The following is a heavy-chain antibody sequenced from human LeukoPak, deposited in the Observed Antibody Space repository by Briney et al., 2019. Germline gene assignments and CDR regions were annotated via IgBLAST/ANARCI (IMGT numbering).Heavy chain of an antibody. CDR1: VFTLSSYA. J-gene: IGHJ4*02. Sequence: GGSLRLSCAASVFTLSSYAMSWVRQGPGQGLEWVSAISVRGNTYHADSVKGRFPISRDSSKNTLYLQMNSLRAGDAAVYYCAKAPVTTCSGAYCYPFDYWSQGTLVTVSS. CDR3: AKAPVTTCSGAYCYPFDY. D-gene: IGHD2-15*01. V-gene: IGHV3-23*01. CDR2: ISVRGNT.